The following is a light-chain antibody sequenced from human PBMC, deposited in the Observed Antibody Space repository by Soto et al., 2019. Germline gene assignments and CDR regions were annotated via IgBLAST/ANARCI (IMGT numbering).Light chain of an antibody. CDR3: LQYGSSPPAYT. Sequence: SVLTQSPGTLSLSPGDRATLSCRASQSVSGSYLAWYQQKPGQAPRLLIYGASSRATGIPDRFSGSGSGTDFTLTINRLEPEDFAVYYCLQYGSSPPAYTFGQGTKLEIK. V-gene: IGKV3-20*01. J-gene: IGKJ2*01. CDR1: QSVSGSY. CDR2: GAS.